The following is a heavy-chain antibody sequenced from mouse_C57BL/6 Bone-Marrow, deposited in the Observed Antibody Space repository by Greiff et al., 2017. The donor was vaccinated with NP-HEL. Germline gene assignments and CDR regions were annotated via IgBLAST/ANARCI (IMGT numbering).Heavy chain of an antibody. CDR1: GYAFTNYL. D-gene: IGHD2-1*01. J-gene: IGHJ4*01. CDR3: ARGYYGNYRSDAMDY. CDR2: INPGSGGT. Sequence: QVQLQQSGAELVRPGTSVKVSCKASGYAFTNYLIEWVKQRPGQGLEWIGVINPGSGGTNYNEKFKGKATLTADKSSSTAYMQLSSLTSEDSAVYFCARGYYGNYRSDAMDYWGQGTSVTVSS. V-gene: IGHV1-54*01.